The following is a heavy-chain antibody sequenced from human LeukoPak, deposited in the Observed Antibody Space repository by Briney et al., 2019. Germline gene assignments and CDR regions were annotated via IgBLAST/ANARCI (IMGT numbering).Heavy chain of an antibody. CDR3: ARSLVTTVTQFLDY. J-gene: IGHJ4*02. CDR1: GGSFSGYY. V-gene: IGHV4-34*01. D-gene: IGHD4-17*01. CDR2: INHSGST. Sequence: PSETLSLTCAVYGGSFSGYYWSWIRQPPGKGLERIGEINHSGSTNYNPSLKSRVTISVDTSKNQFSLKLSSVTAADTAVYYCARSLVTTVTQFLDYWGQGTLVTVSS.